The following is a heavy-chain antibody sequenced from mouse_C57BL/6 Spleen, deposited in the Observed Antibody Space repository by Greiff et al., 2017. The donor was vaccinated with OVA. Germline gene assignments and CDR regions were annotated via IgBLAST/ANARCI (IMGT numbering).Heavy chain of an antibody. CDR1: GFSFNTYA. Sequence: EVKVVESGGGLVQPKGSLKLSCAASGFSFNTYAMNWVRQAPGKGLEWVARIRSKSNNYATYYADSVKDRFTISRDDSESMLYLQMNNLKTEDTAMYYCVRHQAYAEGYYFDYWGQGTTLTVSS. CDR3: VRHQAYAEGYYFDY. J-gene: IGHJ2*01. V-gene: IGHV10-1*01. CDR2: IRSKSNNYAT. D-gene: IGHD3-2*02.